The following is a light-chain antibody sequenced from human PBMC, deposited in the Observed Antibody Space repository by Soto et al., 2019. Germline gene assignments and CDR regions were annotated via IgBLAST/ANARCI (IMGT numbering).Light chain of an antibody. CDR2: EVT. CDR3: SSYAGGTLT. Sequence: QSALTQPPSASGSPGQSVTISCTGTSSDVGGYNYVSWFQQHPGKAPKFMIYEVTRRPSGVPDRFSGSKSGNTASLTVSGLQAEDEATYYCSSYAGGTLTFGGGTKLTVL. J-gene: IGLJ2*01. V-gene: IGLV2-8*01. CDR1: SSDVGGYNY.